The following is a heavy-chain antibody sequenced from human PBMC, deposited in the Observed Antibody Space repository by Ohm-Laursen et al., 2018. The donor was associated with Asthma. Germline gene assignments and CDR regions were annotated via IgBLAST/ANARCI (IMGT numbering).Heavy chain of an antibody. V-gene: IGHV3-30*03. Sequence: SLRLSCTASGFTFSSYGMHWVRQAPDKGLEWVAVGGSYYDGGLKYYADSVNGRFTVSRDDSKNTLYLQMNSLRPDDTAVYYCARDVMEWYLPAFDFWGQGTLVTVSS. CDR3: ARDVMEWYLPAFDF. CDR1: GFTFSSYG. D-gene: IGHD3-3*01. CDR2: GGSYYDGGLK. J-gene: IGHJ4*02.